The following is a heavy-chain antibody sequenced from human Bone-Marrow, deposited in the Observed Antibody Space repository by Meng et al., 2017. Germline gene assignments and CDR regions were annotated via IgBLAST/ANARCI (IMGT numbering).Heavy chain of an antibody. J-gene: IGHJ6*02. Sequence: GEALKISCAASGFTFSNYALGWGRQAPGKGLEGVSGFCYSGGCTNYADSVKGRFTISRDNSKNTLYLQMNSMRAEDTAVYYCVKGYGMDIWGRETTVTVSS. CDR1: GFTFSNYA. CDR3: VKGYGMDI. CDR2: FCYSGGCT. V-gene: IGHV3-23*01.